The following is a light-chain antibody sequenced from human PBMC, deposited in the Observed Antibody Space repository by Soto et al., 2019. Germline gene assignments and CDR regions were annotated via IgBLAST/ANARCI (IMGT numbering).Light chain of an antibody. Sequence: DIQMRQWPSSMSASVADRVTITCRASQSISSYLNWYHQKPGKAPKLLIYAASSVQSWVPSRFSGSGSGSDFTLTISSLQPEDFATYYCQQSYSTSITFGQGTRLEIK. V-gene: IGKV1-39*01. J-gene: IGKJ5*01. CDR2: AAS. CDR1: QSISSY. CDR3: QQSYSTSIT.